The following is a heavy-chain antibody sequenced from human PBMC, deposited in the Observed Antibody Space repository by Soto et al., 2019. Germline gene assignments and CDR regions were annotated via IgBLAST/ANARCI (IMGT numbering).Heavy chain of an antibody. V-gene: IGHV1-46*01. CDR1: GYTFTSYY. D-gene: IGHD3-10*01. Sequence: GASVKVSCTASGYTFTSYYMHWVRQAPGQGLEWMGIINPSGGSTSYAQKFQGRVTMTRDTSTSTVYMELSSLKASDTAMYYCAIQHSLYGSGPDFDYWGQGTLVTVSS. CDR2: INPSGGST. J-gene: IGHJ4*02. CDR3: AIQHSLYGSGPDFDY.